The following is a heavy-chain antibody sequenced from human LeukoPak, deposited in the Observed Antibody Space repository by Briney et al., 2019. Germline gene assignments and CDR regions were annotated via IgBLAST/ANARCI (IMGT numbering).Heavy chain of an antibody. Sequence: GGSLRLSCAASGFTFTDYAMSWVRQAPGKGLEWVSAISGSGASTYYADSVKGRFTTSRDNSKNTLYLQMNSLRAEDTALYYCAKDGRGGYSYGSYFDSWGQGILVTVSS. CDR2: ISGSGAST. CDR1: GFTFTDYA. CDR3: AKDGRGGYSYGSYFDS. D-gene: IGHD5-18*01. V-gene: IGHV3-23*01. J-gene: IGHJ4*02.